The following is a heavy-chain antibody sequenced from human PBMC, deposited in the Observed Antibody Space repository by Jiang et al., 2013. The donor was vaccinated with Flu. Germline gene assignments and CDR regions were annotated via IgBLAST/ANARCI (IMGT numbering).Heavy chain of an antibody. Sequence: PGLVKPSETLSLTCTVSDGSISSYYWSWIRQPPGKGLEWIGYIYYSGNTNFNPSLKSRVTISVDTSKNQFSLRLSSVTAADTAVYYCARHPSGGRLDTFDIWGQGTMVTVSS. D-gene: IGHD3-10*01. V-gene: IGHV4-59*08. J-gene: IGHJ3*02. CDR3: ARHPSGGRLDTFDI. CDR1: DGSISSYY. CDR2: IYYSGNT.